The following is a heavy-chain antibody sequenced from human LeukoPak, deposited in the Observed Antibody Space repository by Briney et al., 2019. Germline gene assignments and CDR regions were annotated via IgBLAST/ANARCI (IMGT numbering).Heavy chain of an antibody. CDR1: GFTFSGSA. J-gene: IGHJ4*02. Sequence: PGGSLKLSCAASGFTFSGSAMHWVRQASGKGLEWAGRIRSKANSYATAYAASVKGRFTISRDDSKNTAYLQMNSLKTEDTAVYYCTRPNYYGSGSYRDDWGQGTLVTVSS. CDR2: IRSKANSYAT. D-gene: IGHD3-10*01. CDR3: TRPNYYGSGSYRDD. V-gene: IGHV3-73*01.